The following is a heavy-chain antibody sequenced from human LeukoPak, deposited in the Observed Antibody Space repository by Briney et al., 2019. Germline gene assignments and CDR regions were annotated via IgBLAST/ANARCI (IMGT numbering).Heavy chain of an antibody. V-gene: IGHV4-59*08. J-gene: IGHJ4*02. CDR3: ARGDFYDSSGYYFDF. D-gene: IGHD3-22*01. Sequence: SETLSLTCSVSGGSVSEYYWSWIRQPPGKGLEWIGYIYYSGTNSNPSLKSRVTISMDTSKNQFSLKLSSVTAADTAVYYCARGDFYDSSGYYFDFWGQGTLVTVSS. CDR1: GGSVSEYY. CDR2: IYYSGT.